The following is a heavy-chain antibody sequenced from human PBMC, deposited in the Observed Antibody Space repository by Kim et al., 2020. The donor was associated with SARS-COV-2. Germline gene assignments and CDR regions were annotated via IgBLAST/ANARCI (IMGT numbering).Heavy chain of an antibody. J-gene: IGHJ4*02. V-gene: IGHV3-20*04. Sequence: GGSLRLSCAASGFTYDDYGMSWVRQSPGKGLEWVSGINRNSGRIGYGDSVKGRFTISRDNAKKSLYLQMNGLRVEDTALYYCVRGYAGGPFDLWGQGSLV. CDR2: INRNSGRI. CDR1: GFTYDDYG. D-gene: IGHD3-16*01. CDR3: VRGYAGGPFDL.